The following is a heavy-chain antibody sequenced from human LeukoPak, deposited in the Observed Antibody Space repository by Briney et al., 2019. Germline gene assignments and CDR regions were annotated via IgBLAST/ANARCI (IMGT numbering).Heavy chain of an antibody. J-gene: IGHJ6*02. D-gene: IGHD2-2*01. CDR1: GFTVSNNY. V-gene: IGHV3-53*01. Sequence: GGSLRVSCAASGFTVSNNYMSWVRQAPGKGLEWVSVIYSGGSTYYADSVKGRFTISRDNSKNTLYLQMNSLRAEDTAVYYCASGPSYCSSTSCYSDYYYGMDVWGQGTTVTVSS. CDR2: IYSGGST. CDR3: ASGPSYCSSTSCYSDYYYGMDV.